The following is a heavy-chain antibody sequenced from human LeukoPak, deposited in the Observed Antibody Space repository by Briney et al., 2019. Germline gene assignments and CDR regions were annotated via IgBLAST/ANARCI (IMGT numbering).Heavy chain of an antibody. CDR1: GFTFSNYW. Sequence: PGGSLRLSCAASGFTFSNYWMHWVRQAPGKGLEWVSSISSSSSYIYYADSVKGRFTISIDNAKNSLYLQMNSLRAEDTAVYYCARGGVYSTSAVDYWGQGTLVTVSS. CDR3: ARGGVYSTSAVDY. D-gene: IGHD6-6*01. J-gene: IGHJ4*02. CDR2: ISSSSSYI. V-gene: IGHV3-21*01.